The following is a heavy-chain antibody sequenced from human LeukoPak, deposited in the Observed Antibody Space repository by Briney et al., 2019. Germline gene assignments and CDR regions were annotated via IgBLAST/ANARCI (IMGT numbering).Heavy chain of an antibody. V-gene: IGHV1-2*02. J-gene: IGHJ3*02. Sequence: ASVKVSCKASGHTFSAHYMHWVRQAPGQGLEWMGWINPNSGGTNYAQKFQGRVTMTRDTSISIVYMDLSRLRSDDTAVYYCARDYYDSRGFGAFDIWGQGTMVTVSS. CDR1: GHTFSAHY. CDR3: ARDYYDSRGFGAFDI. D-gene: IGHD3-22*01. CDR2: INPNSGGT.